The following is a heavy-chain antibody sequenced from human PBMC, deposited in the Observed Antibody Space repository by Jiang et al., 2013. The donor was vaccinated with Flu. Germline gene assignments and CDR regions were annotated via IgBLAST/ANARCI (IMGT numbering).Heavy chain of an antibody. J-gene: IGHJ3*01. D-gene: IGHD3-10*01. Sequence: VQLLESGGGLVQPGGSLRLSCAASGLTFTNYAMNWVRQAPGKGLEWVSGISVSGGSTYYAASVQGRFTISRDNSKNTLYLQMDNVRAEDTAAYHCAKDRRLPYYYGYGNNDAFDVVGPRDYGHRL. CDR1: GLTFTNYA. CDR2: ISVSGGST. V-gene: IGHV3-23*01. CDR3: AKDRRLPYYYGYGNNDAFDV.